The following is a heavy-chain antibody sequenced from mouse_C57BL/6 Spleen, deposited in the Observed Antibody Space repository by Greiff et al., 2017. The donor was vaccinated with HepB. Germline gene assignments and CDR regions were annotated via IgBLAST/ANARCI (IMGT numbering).Heavy chain of an antibody. Sequence: QVQLQQPGAELVMPGASVKLSCKASGYTFTSYWMHWVKQRPGQGLEWIGEIDPSDSYTNYNQKFKGKSTLTVDKSSSTAYMQLSSLTSEDSAVYDCARDSSGYVSYFDYWGQGTTLTVSS. J-gene: IGHJ2*01. CDR1: GYTFTSYW. CDR2: IDPSDSYT. D-gene: IGHD3-2*02. V-gene: IGHV1-69*01. CDR3: ARDSSGYVSYFDY.